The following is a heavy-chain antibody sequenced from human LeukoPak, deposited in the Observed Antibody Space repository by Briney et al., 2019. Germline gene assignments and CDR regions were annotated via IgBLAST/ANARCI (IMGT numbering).Heavy chain of an antibody. D-gene: IGHD3-22*01. CDR3: AKGTTMIVVVITSYYYYGMDV. CDR1: GFTFSSYA. CDR2: ISGSGGST. Sequence: GGSLRLSCAASGFTFSSYAMSWVRQAPGKGLEWVSAISGSGGSTYYADSVKGRSTISRDNSKNTLYLQMNSLRAEDTAVYYCAKGTTMIVVVITSYYYYGMDVWGQGTTVTVSS. J-gene: IGHJ6*02. V-gene: IGHV3-23*01.